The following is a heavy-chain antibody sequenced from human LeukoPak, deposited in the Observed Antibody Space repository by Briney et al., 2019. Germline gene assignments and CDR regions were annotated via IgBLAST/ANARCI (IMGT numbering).Heavy chain of an antibody. V-gene: IGHV3-23*01. CDR3: ASNWNSQGIDY. D-gene: IGHD1-7*01. CDR1: GLTFSSYA. J-gene: IGHJ4*02. CDR2: ISGSGGST. Sequence: GSLRLSCAASGLTFSSYAMSWVRQAPGKGLEWVSAISGSGGSTYYADSVKGRFTISRDNSKNTLYLQMNSLRAEDTAVYYCASNWNSQGIDYWGQGTLVTVSS.